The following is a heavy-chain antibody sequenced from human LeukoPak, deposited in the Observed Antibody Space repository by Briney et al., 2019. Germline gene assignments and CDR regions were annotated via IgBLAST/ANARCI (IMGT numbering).Heavy chain of an antibody. CDR2: INGDGSWT. J-gene: IGHJ4*02. CDR1: GNYW. D-gene: IGHD2-2*01. V-gene: IGHV3-74*01. CDR3: VSFYETY. Sequence: GGSLRLSCAASGNYWMHWVRQAPGKGLVWVSHINGDGSWTTYADSVKGRFTISKDNAKNTVYQQMNNLRAEDTAVYYCVSFYETYWGRGTLVTVSS.